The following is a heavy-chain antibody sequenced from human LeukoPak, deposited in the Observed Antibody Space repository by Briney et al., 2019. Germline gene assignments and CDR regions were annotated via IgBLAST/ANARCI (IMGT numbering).Heavy chain of an antibody. CDR3: ATSGFAAHFDY. CDR2: ISENSGST. Sequence: GGSLGLSWAASGYTFDLYALHWVRQPRGRVWGWVSLISENSGSTYFAGSVKGRFTISRDNSKNALYLQMISLGTEDTALYYCATSGFAAHFDYWGQGTLVTVSS. CDR1: GYTFDLYA. V-gene: IGHV3-43*02. J-gene: IGHJ4*02. D-gene: IGHD6-25*01.